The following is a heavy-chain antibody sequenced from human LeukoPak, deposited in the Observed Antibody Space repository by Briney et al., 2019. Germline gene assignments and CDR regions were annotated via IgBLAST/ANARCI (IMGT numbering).Heavy chain of an antibody. Sequence: SETLSLTCTVSGGSISRYYWSWIRQPAGKGLEWIGRIYTSGSTNYNPSLKSRVTMSVDTSKNQFSLKLSSVTAADTAVYYCARLRWPPGRPTMDVWGKGTTVTVSS. CDR1: GGSISRYY. D-gene: IGHD5-12*01. V-gene: IGHV4-4*07. CDR3: ARLRWPPGRPTMDV. CDR2: IYTSGST. J-gene: IGHJ6*03.